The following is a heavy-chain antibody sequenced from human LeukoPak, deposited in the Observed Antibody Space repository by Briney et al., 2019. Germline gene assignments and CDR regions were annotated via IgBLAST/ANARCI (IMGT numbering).Heavy chain of an antibody. CDR1: GFTFRSYD. J-gene: IGHJ2*01. D-gene: IGHD6-13*01. V-gene: IGHV3-13*01. CDR3: ARAAYSSTWYSRYFDL. Sequence: GGSLRLSCAASGFTFRSYDMHWVRQATGRGLEWVSGIGTAGEIYYPGSVKGRFTISRENAKNSLYLQMNSLRAGDTAVYYCARAAYSSTWYSRYFDLWGRGTLVTVSS. CDR2: IGTAGEI.